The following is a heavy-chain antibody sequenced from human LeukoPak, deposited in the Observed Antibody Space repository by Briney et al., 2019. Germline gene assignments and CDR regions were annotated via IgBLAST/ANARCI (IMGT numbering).Heavy chain of an antibody. CDR1: GFTFSSFG. CDR3: ARENSRPYGDSPGGWFDP. D-gene: IGHD4-17*01. J-gene: IGHJ5*02. V-gene: IGHV3-23*01. Sequence: GGSLRLSCAASGFTFSSFGMSWVRQAPGKGLEWVSAISGSGGSTYYADSVKGRFTISRDISKNTLFLQMNSLRAEDTAVYYCARENSRPYGDSPGGWFDPWGQGTLVTVSS. CDR2: ISGSGGST.